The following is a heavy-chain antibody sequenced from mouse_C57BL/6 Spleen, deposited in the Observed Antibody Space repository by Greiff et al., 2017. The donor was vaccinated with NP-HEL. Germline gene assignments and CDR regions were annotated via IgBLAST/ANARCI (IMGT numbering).Heavy chain of an antibody. CDR2: IYPGNSDT. Sequence: EVQLVESGTVLVRPGSSVKMSCKTSGYTFTSYWMHWVKQRPGQGLEWIGAIYPGNSDTSYNQKFKGKAKLTAVTSASTAYMELSSLTNEESAVYYCTRELTGTDGFAYWGQGTLVTVSA. J-gene: IGHJ3*01. CDR3: TRELTGTDGFAY. CDR1: GYTFTSYW. D-gene: IGHD4-1*01. V-gene: IGHV1-5*01.